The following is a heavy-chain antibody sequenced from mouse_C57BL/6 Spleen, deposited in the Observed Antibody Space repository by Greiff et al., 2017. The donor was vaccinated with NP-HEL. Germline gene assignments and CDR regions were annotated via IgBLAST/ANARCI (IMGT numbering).Heavy chain of an antibody. CDR2: ISSGSSTI. J-gene: IGHJ1*03. CDR1: GFTFSDYG. Sequence: EVKVVESGGGLVKPGGSLKLSCAASGFTFSDYGMHWVRQAPEKGLEWVAYISSGSSTIYYADTVKGRFTISRCNAKNTLFLQLTSLRSEDTAMYYCARPGLRDWYFDVWGTGTTVTVSS. V-gene: IGHV5-17*01. D-gene: IGHD2-2*01. CDR3: ARPGLRDWYFDV.